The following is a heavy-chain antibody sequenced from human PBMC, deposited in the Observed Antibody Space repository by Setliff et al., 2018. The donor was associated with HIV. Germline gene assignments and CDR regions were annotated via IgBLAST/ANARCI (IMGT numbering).Heavy chain of an antibody. CDR1: GVSISSHY. CDR3: ARVGSVPAAYYFDY. V-gene: IGHV4-59*11. Sequence: SETLSLTCNVSGVSISSHYWSWIRQPPGKGLEWIGSIYYSGSTNYNPSLKSRVTISVDTSKNQFSLKLSSVTAADTAVYYCARVGSVPAAYYFDYWGQGTLVTVS. CDR2: IYYSGST. D-gene: IGHD2-2*01. J-gene: IGHJ4*02.